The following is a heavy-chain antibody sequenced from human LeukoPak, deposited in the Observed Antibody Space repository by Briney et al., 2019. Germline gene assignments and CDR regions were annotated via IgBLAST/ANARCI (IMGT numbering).Heavy chain of an antibody. CDR1: GGSISSYY. Sequence: SETLSLTCTVSGGSISSYYWSWIRQPPGKGLEWIGYIYYSGSTNYNPSLKSRVTISVDTSKNQFSLKLSSVTAADTAVYYCARAQCDSSGYLFDYWGQGTLVTVSS. V-gene: IGHV4-59*01. CDR2: IYYSGST. CDR3: ARAQCDSSGYLFDY. D-gene: IGHD3-22*01. J-gene: IGHJ4*02.